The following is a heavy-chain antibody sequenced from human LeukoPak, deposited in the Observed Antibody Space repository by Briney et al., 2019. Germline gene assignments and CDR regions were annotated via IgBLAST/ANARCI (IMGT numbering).Heavy chain of an antibody. CDR3: AREGGSSWYHYYYYYMDV. D-gene: IGHD6-13*01. CDR1: GFTFSSYA. Sequence: GGSLRLSCAASGFTFSSYAMHWVRQAPGKGLEWVAVISYDGSNKYYADSVKGRFTISRDNSKNTLYLQMNSLRAEDTAVYYCAREGGSSWYHYYYYYMDVWGKGTTVTVSS. V-gene: IGHV3-30-3*01. CDR2: ISYDGSNK. J-gene: IGHJ6*03.